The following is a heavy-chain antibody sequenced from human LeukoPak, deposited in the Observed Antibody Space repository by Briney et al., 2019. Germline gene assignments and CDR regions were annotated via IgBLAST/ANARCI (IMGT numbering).Heavy chain of an antibody. D-gene: IGHD3-10*01. Sequence: ASVKVSCKASGNTFTSYDLHWVRQAPGQGLEWMGIINPSGGSTSYAQKFQGRVTMTRDTSTSTVYMELNSLRSEDTAVYYCARAYGSGSYLWENWFDPWGQGTLVTVSS. V-gene: IGHV1-46*01. CDR3: ARAYGSGSYLWENWFDP. CDR2: INPSGGST. CDR1: GNTFTSYD. J-gene: IGHJ5*02.